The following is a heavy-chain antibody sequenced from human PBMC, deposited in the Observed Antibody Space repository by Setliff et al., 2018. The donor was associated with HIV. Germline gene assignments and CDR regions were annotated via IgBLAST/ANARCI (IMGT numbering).Heavy chain of an antibody. Sequence: ASVKVSCKASGYTFTGYYMHWVRQAPGQGLEWMGWINPNGGGTNYAQKFQGRVTMTRDTSISTAYMELSRLRSDDTAVYYCARDLDIVVVVAATEYGMDVWGQGTTVTVLL. J-gene: IGHJ6*02. CDR1: GYTFTGYY. D-gene: IGHD2-15*01. CDR3: ARDLDIVVVVAATEYGMDV. CDR2: INPNGGGT. V-gene: IGHV1-2*02.